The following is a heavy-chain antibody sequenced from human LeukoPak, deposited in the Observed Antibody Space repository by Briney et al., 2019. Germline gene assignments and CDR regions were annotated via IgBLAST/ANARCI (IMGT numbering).Heavy chain of an antibody. CDR3: ASFNACGGDCYSSPDYFDY. CDR2: IIPIFGTA. Sequence: SVKVSCKASGGTFSSYAISWVRQAPGQGLEWMGGIIPIFGTANYAQKLQGRVTITADESTSTAYMELSSLRSEDTAVYYCASFNACGGDCYSSPDYFDYWGQGTLVTVSS. V-gene: IGHV1-69*13. D-gene: IGHD2-21*01. J-gene: IGHJ4*02. CDR1: GGTFSSYA.